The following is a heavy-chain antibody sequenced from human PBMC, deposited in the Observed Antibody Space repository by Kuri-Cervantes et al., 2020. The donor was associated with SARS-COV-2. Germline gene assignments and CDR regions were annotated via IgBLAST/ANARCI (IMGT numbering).Heavy chain of an antibody. Sequence: ASVKVSCKASGYTFTSYAIHWVRQAAGQRLEWMGWINAGNGNTTYSQKFQGRVTITRDKSASKAYMELSSLRSEETAVYYCARDLCSGWYHSPHDAFDIWGQGTMVTVSS. CDR2: INAGNGNT. CDR3: ARDLCSGWYHSPHDAFDI. V-gene: IGHV1-3*01. J-gene: IGHJ3*02. D-gene: IGHD6-19*01. CDR1: GYTFTSYA.